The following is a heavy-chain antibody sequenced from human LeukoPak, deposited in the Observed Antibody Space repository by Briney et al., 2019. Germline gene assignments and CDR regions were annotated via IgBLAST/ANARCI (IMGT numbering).Heavy chain of an antibody. V-gene: IGHV3-23*01. D-gene: IGHD3-10*01. CDR1: GFTFSSYA. Sequence: PGGSLRLSCAASGFTFSSYAMSWVRQAPGKGLEWVSAISGSGGSTYYADSVKGRFTISRDNSKNTLYLQMNSLRAEDTAVYYCAKDGLFITMVDHDAFDIWGQGTMVTVSS. J-gene: IGHJ3*02. CDR2: ISGSGGST. CDR3: AKDGLFITMVDHDAFDI.